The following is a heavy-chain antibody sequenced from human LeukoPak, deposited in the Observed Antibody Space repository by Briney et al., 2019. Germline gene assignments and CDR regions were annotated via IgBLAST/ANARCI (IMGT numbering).Heavy chain of an antibody. J-gene: IGHJ5*02. CDR1: GYTFTSYG. CDR2: ISAYNGNT. V-gene: IGHV1-18*01. CDR3: ARDRRLRNYDFWSDIWFDP. Sequence: ASVKVSCKASGYTFTSYGISWVRQAPGQGLEWMGWISAYNGNTNYAQKLQGRVTMTTDTSTSTAYMELRSLRSDDTAVYYCARDRRLRNYDFWSDIWFDPWGQGTLVTVSS. D-gene: IGHD3-3*01.